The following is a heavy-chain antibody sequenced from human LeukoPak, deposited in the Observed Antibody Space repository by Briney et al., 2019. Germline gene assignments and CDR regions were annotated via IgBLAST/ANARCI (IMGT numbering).Heavy chain of an antibody. V-gene: IGHV3-21*01. CDR3: ARVAGIAAAVDP. J-gene: IGHJ5*02. CDR2: ISSSSSYI. CDR1: GFTFSSYS. Sequence: GGSLRLSCAASGFTFSSYSMNWVHQAPGKGLEWVSSISSSSSYIYYADSVKGRFTISRDNAKNSLYLQMNSLRAEDTAVYYCARVAGIAAAVDPWGQGTLVTVSS. D-gene: IGHD6-13*01.